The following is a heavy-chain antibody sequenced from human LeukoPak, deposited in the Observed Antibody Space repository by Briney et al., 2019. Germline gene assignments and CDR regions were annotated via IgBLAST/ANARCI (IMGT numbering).Heavy chain of an antibody. CDR1: GYTFTSYY. Sequence: ASVKVSCKASGYTFTSYYMHWVRQAPGQGLEWMGIINPSGGSTSYAQKFQGRVTMTRDTSTSTVYMELSSLRSEDTAVYYCARDLYYYDSSGYHYDSGDYWGQGTLVTVSS. J-gene: IGHJ4*02. V-gene: IGHV1-46*01. CDR2: INPSGGST. CDR3: ARDLYYYDSSGYHYDSGDY. D-gene: IGHD3-22*01.